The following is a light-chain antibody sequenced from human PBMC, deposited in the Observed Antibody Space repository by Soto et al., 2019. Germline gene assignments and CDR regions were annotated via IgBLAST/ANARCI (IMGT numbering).Light chain of an antibody. V-gene: IGKV3-15*01. Sequence: IVMTQSPATLSVSPGEGVTLSCRASQSVRSHLAWYQQKPGQPPRLLIYGASTRATGIPARFSGSGSGTDFTLTISSLEPEDFAVYYCQQYGSSPRTFGQGTKVDIK. CDR1: QSVRSH. CDR3: QQYGSSPRT. J-gene: IGKJ1*01. CDR2: GAS.